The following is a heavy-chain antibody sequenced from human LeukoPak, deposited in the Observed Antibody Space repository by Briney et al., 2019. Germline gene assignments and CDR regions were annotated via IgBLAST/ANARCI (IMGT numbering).Heavy chain of an antibody. J-gene: IGHJ5*02. V-gene: IGHV4-39*07. D-gene: IGHD2-15*01. CDR1: GGSITTSSYY. Sequence: SETLSLTCTVSGGSITTSSYYWGWVRQPPGKGLEWIGCTSHSGTTFYSPSLRSRVSISVDTSKNQFSLKLSSVTAADTAVYYCARGPDPESIVVVVAATTGYNWFDPWGQGTLVTVSS. CDR2: TSHSGTT. CDR3: ARGPDPESIVVVVAATTGYNWFDP.